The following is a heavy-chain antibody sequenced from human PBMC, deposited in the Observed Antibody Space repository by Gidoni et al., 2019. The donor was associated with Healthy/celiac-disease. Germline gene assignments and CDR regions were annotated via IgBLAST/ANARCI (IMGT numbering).Heavy chain of an antibody. Sequence: QVQLQESGPGLVKPSQTLSLTRTVSGGSIRSGGYYWSWIRQHPGKGLEWIGYIYYSGSTYYNPSLKSRVTISVDTSKNQFSLKLSSVTAADTAVYYCARDLVPAATSSYYYGMDVWGQGTTVTVSS. D-gene: IGHD2-2*01. CDR3: ARDLVPAATSSYYYGMDV. J-gene: IGHJ6*02. CDR1: GGSIRSGGYY. V-gene: IGHV4-31*03. CDR2: IYYSGST.